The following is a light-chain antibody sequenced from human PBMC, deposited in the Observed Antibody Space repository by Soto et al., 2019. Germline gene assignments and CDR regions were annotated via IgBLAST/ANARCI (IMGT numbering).Light chain of an antibody. CDR2: AAS. CDR1: QSISNH. Sequence: DIQMTQSPSSLSASVEDSVIITCRASQSISNHLNWYQQKPGKAPKLLIFAASSLQSGVPSRFSGSSSGPDFTLTISSLQPEDFATYYCQQSYSSPPTFGQGTKVYIK. V-gene: IGKV1-39*01. J-gene: IGKJ1*01. CDR3: QQSYSSPPT.